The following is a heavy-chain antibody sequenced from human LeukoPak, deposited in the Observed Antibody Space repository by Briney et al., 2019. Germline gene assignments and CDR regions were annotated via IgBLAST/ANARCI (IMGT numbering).Heavy chain of an antibody. V-gene: IGHV3-20*04. CDR1: GFTFDDYG. Sequence: GGSLRLSCAASGFTFDDYGMSWVRQAPGKGLEWVSGINWNGGSTGYADSVKGRFTISRDNAKNSLYLQMNSLRAEDTAVYYCAKNYYDSSGYDYYFDYWGQGTLVTVSS. CDR2: INWNGGST. J-gene: IGHJ4*02. CDR3: AKNYYDSSGYDYYFDY. D-gene: IGHD3-22*01.